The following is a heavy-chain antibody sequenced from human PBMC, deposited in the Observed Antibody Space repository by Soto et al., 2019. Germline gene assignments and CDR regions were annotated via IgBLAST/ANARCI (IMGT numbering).Heavy chain of an antibody. V-gene: IGHV1-18*04. CDR3: ARGNLGYCSGGSCYSRWYFDL. J-gene: IGHJ2*01. CDR1: GYTFTSYG. Sequence: QVQLVQSGAEVKKPGASVKVSCKASGYTFTSYGISWVRQAPGQGLEWMGWISAYNGNTNYAQKLQGRVTMTTDTSTSTAYMELSSLRSDDTAVYYCARGNLGYCSGGSCYSRWYFDLWGRGTLVTVSS. D-gene: IGHD2-15*01. CDR2: ISAYNGNT.